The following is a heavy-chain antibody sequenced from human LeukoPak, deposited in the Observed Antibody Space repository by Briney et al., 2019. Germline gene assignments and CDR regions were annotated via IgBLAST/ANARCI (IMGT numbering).Heavy chain of an antibody. V-gene: IGHV3-23*01. D-gene: IGHD5-12*01. Sequence: PGGSLRLSCAASGFAFSRYAMNWVRQAPGKGLEWVSGISGSAGSTYYADSVKGRFSISRDNSKNTLYLQMNSLRVEDTAVYYCAKSRGYSAYDFPDYWGQGTLVNVSS. CDR2: ISGSAGST. CDR3: AKSRGYSAYDFPDY. J-gene: IGHJ4*02. CDR1: GFAFSRYA.